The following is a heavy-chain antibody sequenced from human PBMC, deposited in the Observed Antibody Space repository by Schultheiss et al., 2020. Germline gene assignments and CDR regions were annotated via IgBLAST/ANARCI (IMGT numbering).Heavy chain of an antibody. CDR3: AGGAQQLAPYNWFDP. CDR1: GGSISSYY. J-gene: IGHJ5*02. D-gene: IGHD6-13*01. CDR2: MYYSGST. V-gene: IGHV4-59*01. Sequence: SETLSLTCTVSGGSISSYYWSWIRQPPGKGLDWIGSMYYSGSTNYNPSLKSRVTISVDTSKNQFSLKLSSVTAADTAVYYCAGGAQQLAPYNWFDPWGQGTLVTVSS.